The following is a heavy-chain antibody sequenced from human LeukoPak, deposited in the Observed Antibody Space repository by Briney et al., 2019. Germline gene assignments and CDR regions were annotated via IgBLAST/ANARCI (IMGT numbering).Heavy chain of an antibody. J-gene: IGHJ2*01. D-gene: IGHD1-14*01. Sequence: SETLSLTCAVYGGSFSGYYWSWSPQPPGKGLEWIGEINHSGSTNYNPSLKSRVTISVDTSKNQFSLKLTSVTAADTAVYYCARGGFPGARRGPRVGWYFDLWGRGTLVTVSS. CDR1: GGSFSGYY. CDR3: ARGGFPGARRGPRVGWYFDL. V-gene: IGHV4-34*01. CDR2: INHSGST.